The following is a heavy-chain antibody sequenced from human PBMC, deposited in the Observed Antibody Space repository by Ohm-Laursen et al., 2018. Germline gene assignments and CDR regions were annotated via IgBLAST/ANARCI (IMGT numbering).Heavy chain of an antibody. D-gene: IGHD1-14*01. Sequence: ESLKISCKGSGYSFPNYWIGWVRQMPGKGLEWMGIIYPGDSDTRYSPSFQGQVTISADKSISTAYLQWSSLKASDTAMYYCARRADDHDAFDIWGQGTMVTVSS. J-gene: IGHJ3*02. V-gene: IGHV5-51*01. CDR3: ARRADDHDAFDI. CDR2: IYPGDSDT. CDR1: GYSFPNYW.